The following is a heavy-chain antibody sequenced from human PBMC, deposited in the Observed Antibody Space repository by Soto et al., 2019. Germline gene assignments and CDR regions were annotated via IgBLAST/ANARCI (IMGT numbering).Heavy chain of an antibody. J-gene: IGHJ3*02. CDR3: AREHMTTVADDAFDI. D-gene: IGHD4-17*01. CDR2: IYYSGST. CDR1: GGSISSGGYY. Sequence: QVQLQESGPGLVKPSQTLSLTCTVSGGSISSGGYYWSWIRQHPGKGLEWIGYIYYSGSTYYNPSLKSRVTISVDTSKNQFSLKLSSVTAADTAVYYWAREHMTTVADDAFDIWGQGTMVTVSS. V-gene: IGHV4-31*03.